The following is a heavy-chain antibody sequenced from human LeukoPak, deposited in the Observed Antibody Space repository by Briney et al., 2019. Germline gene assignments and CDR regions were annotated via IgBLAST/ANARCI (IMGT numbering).Heavy chain of an antibody. D-gene: IGHD2-2*01. V-gene: IGHV3-48*03. CDR3: ARRVPTASHFDY. Sequence: GGSLRLSCADSGFTFCNYEMNWVRQAPGKGLEWVSYISSSGSTMFYADSVKGRFTISRDNAKNSLYLQMNRLRAEDTAVYYCARRVPTASHFDYWGQGTLVTVSS. CDR1: GFTFCNYE. J-gene: IGHJ4*02. CDR2: ISSSGSTM.